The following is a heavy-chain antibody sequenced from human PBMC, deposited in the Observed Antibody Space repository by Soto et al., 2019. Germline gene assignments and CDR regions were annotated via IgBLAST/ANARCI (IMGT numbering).Heavy chain of an antibody. J-gene: IGHJ3*02. CDR2: ISYDGTIK. CDR3: AKVPYISGGYDRTGGALDI. CDR1: GFIFSGYG. V-gene: IGHV3-30*18. Sequence: GGSLRLSCAASGFIFSGYGMHWVRQAPGKGLQWVAVISYDGTIKYYADSVKGRFTISRDNSRDTVYLEMNSLRPEDTAVYYCAKVPYISGGYDRTGGALDIWGQGTMVTVSS. D-gene: IGHD5-12*01.